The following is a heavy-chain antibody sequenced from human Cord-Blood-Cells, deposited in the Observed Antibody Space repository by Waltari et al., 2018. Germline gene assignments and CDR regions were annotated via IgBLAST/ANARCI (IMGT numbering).Heavy chain of an antibody. CDR2: IYYSGST. CDR1: GGPISSLSYY. CDR3: GSAAAFLIDY. Sequence: QLQLQESGPGLVKPSETLSLTCTVPGGPISSLSYYWGWIRQPPGKGLEWIGSIYYSGSTYYNPSLKSRVTISVDTSKNQFSLKLSSVTAADTAVYYCGSAAAFLIDYWGQGTLVTVSS. D-gene: IGHD2-2*01. V-gene: IGHV4-39*01. J-gene: IGHJ4*02.